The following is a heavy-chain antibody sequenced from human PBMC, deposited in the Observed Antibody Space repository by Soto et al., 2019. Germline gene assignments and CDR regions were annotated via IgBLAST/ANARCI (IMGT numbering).Heavy chain of an antibody. D-gene: IGHD3-22*01. V-gene: IGHV5-51*01. CDR2: IYPGDFDT. CDR1: GYRFSDNW. J-gene: IGHJ4*01. CDR3: ARTAYGEYYDYTGYYYNF. Sequence: PGESLKISCKGSGYRFSDNWIAWVRQMPGKGLEWMGTIYPGDFDTRYSPSFQGQVTISADKSISTAYLQWSALRASDTAMYYCARTAYGEYYDYTGYYYNFWGQGTLVTGSS.